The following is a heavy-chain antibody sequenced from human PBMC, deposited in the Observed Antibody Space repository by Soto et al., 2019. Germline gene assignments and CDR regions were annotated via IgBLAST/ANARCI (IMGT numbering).Heavy chain of an antibody. J-gene: IGHJ5*02. D-gene: IGHD5-18*01. CDR1: GGTFSSYA. V-gene: IGHV1-69*13. CDR2: IIPIFGTA. CDR3: ARKGYSYDNWFDP. Sequence: ASVKVSCKASGGTFSSYAISWVRQAPGQGLEWMGGIIPIFGTANYAQKSQGRVTITADESTSTAYMELSSLRSEDTAVYYCARKGYSYDNWFDPWGQGTLVTVSS.